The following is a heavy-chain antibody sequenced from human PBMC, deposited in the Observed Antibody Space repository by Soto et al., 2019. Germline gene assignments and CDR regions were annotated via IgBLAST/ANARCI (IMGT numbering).Heavy chain of an antibody. CDR2: VSHDGSNK. D-gene: IGHD3-22*01. Sequence: QVQLVESGGGVVQPGMSLRLSCAASGFTFSSYGMHWVRQAPGRGLERVAVVSHDGSNKHYEDSVEGRFNISRDNPTNTVYLQMNSLSAEDMAVYYCAKDPYSYDRSGYYVFDYCGQGTLVTVSS. CDR1: GFTFSSYG. CDR3: AKDPYSYDRSGYYVFDY. J-gene: IGHJ4*02. V-gene: IGHV3-30*18.